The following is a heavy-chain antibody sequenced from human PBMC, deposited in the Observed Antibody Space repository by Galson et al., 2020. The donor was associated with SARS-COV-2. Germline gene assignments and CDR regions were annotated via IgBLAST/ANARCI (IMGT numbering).Heavy chain of an antibody. D-gene: IGHD6-13*01. J-gene: IGHJ4*02. CDR3: AKDLDGFIAAAFDC. Sequence: GGSLRLSCAASGFTFDDYAMHWVRQAPGKGLEWVSGISWNGGNIGYADSVKGRFTISRDNAKNSLYLQMNSLRAEDTALYYCAKDLDGFIAAAFDCWGQGTLVTVSS. CDR1: GFTFDDYA. V-gene: IGHV3-9*01. CDR2: ISWNGGNI.